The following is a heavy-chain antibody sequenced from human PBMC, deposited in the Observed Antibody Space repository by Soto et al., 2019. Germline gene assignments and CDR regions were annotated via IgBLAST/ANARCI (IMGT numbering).Heavy chain of an antibody. CDR2: LYYSVST. Sequence: SVIMSLTCPAAAGSLSSSSHYWSWIRRPPGKGLEWIGSLYYSVSTYYNPSLKSRVPISVDTSKNQFSLKLSSATAADTAVYYCVVAAAGKVVGAWGQGTLVTVSS. D-gene: IGHD6-13*01. CDR3: VVAAAGKVVGA. V-gene: IGHV4-39*01. J-gene: IGHJ5*02. CDR1: AGSLSSSSHY.